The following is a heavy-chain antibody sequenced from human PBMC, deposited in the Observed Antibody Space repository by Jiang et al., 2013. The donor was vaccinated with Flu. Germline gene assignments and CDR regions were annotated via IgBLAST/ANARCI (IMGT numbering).Heavy chain of an antibody. J-gene: IGHJ4*02. D-gene: IGHD1-1*01. CDR2: ISYDGSTT. CDR1: GFTFNTHP. V-gene: IGHV3-30-3*01. Sequence: AASGFTFNTHPMHWVRQAPGKGLEWLAVISYDGSTTYYAESVKGRFTISRDNSRNTLFLQINTLRGDDTALYYCARDDGYTINWHPYYWGQGTLVTVSS. CDR3: ARDDGYTINWHPYY.